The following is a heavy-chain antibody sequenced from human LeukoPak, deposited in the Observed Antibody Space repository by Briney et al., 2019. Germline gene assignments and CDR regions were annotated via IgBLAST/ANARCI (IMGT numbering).Heavy chain of an antibody. V-gene: IGHV3-9*01. J-gene: IGHJ4*02. CDR1: GFTFDDYA. D-gene: IGHD1-1*01. CDR2: ISWNSGSI. Sequence: GGSLRLSCAASGFTFDDYAMHWVRQAPGKGLEWVSGISWNSGSIGYADSVKGRFTISRDNAKNSLYLQMNSLRAEDTAVYYCARETHNDKTFDYWGQGTLVTVSS. CDR3: ARETHNDKTFDY.